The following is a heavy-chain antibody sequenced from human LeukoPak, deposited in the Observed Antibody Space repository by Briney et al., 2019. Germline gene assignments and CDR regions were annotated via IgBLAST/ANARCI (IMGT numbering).Heavy chain of an antibody. CDR2: IWYDGSNK. J-gene: IGHJ4*02. CDR1: GFTFSSYG. V-gene: IGHV3-33*01. CDR3: ARELRGYSGPAVGY. D-gene: IGHD5-12*01. Sequence: GRSLRLSCAASGFTFSSYGMHWVRQAPGKGLEWVAVIWYDGSNKYYADSVKGRFTISRDNSKNTLYLQMNSLRAEDTAVYYCARELRGYSGPAVGYWGQGTLVTVSS.